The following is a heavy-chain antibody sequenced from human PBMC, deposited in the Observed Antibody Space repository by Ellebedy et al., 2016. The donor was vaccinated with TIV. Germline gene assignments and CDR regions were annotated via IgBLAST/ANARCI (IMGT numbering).Heavy chain of an antibody. CDR1: GFTFSSYS. CDR3: ARDVGEYGSGSRLYYYYGMDV. Sequence: GGSLRLSCAASGFTFSSYSMNWVRQAPGKGLEWVSSISSSSSYIYYADSVKGRFTISRDNAKNSLYLQMNSLRAEDTAVYYCARDVGEYGSGSRLYYYYGMDVWGQGTTVTVSS. D-gene: IGHD3-10*01. J-gene: IGHJ6*02. V-gene: IGHV3-21*01. CDR2: ISSSSSYI.